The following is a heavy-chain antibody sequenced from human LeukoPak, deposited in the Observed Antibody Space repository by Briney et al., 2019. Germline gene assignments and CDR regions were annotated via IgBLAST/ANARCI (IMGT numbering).Heavy chain of an antibody. V-gene: IGHV1-2*02. CDR1: GYTFTGYY. CDR2: INPNSGGT. D-gene: IGHD2-2*01. CDR3: AREAGEDIVVVPAAQPGHYYYYMDV. Sequence: ASVKVSCKASGYTFTGYYMHWVRQAPGQGLEWMGWINPNSGGTNYAQKFQGRVTMTRDTSISTAYMEPSRLRSDDTDVYYCAREAGEDIVVVPAAQPGHYYYYMDVWGKGTTVTVSS. J-gene: IGHJ6*03.